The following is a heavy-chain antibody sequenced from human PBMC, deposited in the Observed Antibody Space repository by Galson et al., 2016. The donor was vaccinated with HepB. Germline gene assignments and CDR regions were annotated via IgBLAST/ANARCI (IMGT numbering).Heavy chain of an antibody. CDR2: ISRGSGSM. J-gene: IGHJ4*02. CDR1: GFTFNKYW. Sequence: SLRLSCAASGFTFNKYWMHWIRQAPGKGLEWVSSISRGSGSMYYADSVKGRLTISRDNAENSLYLQMNSLRAEDTALYYCARDLRPEWLSPLDSWGQGTLVTVSS. CDR3: ARDLRPEWLSPLDS. V-gene: IGHV3-21*01. D-gene: IGHD3-3*01.